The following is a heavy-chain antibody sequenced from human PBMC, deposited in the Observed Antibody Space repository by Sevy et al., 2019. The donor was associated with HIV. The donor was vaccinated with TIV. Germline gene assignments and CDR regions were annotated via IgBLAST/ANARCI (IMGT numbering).Heavy chain of an antibody. Sequence: GGSLRLSCTASGFTFGDYAMSWFRQAPGKGLEWVGFIRSKAYGGTTEYAASVKGRFTISRDDSKSIAYLQMNSLKTEDTAVYYCIRHYDILTCYRYFDDWGQGTLVTVSS. J-gene: IGHJ4*02. CDR2: IRSKAYGGTT. D-gene: IGHD3-9*01. CDR3: IRHYDILTCYRYFDD. V-gene: IGHV3-49*03. CDR1: GFTFGDYA.